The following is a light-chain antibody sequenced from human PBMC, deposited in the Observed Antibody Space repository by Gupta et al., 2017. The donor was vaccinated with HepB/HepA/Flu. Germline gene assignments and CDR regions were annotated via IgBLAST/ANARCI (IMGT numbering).Light chain of an antibody. CDR3: QQYGTAPV. J-gene: IGKJ4*01. CDR2: GAS. Sequence: EIVLTPSPGTLSLSPGERATLSCKASQNVVTNFLAWYQQRPGQAPRRLIYGASNRATGIPDRCTGRGSGTDFTLTITRLEPEDAAVYYCQQYGTAPVFGGGTKVEIK. CDR1: QNVVTNF. V-gene: IGKV3-20*01.